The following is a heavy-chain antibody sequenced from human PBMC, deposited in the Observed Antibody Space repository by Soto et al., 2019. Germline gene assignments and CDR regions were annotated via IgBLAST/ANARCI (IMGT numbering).Heavy chain of an antibody. CDR1: GYTFPSYD. Sequence: SVKVSCKASGYTFPSYDINWVRQATGQGIEWMGWMNPNSGNTGYAQKFQGRVTMTRNTSISTAYMELSSLRSEDTAVYYCARGGIFSTIKHPSNWFDSWGQGTLVTVSS. CDR3: ARGGIFSTIKHPSNWFDS. V-gene: IGHV1-8*01. J-gene: IGHJ5*01. D-gene: IGHD3-9*01. CDR2: MNPNSGNT.